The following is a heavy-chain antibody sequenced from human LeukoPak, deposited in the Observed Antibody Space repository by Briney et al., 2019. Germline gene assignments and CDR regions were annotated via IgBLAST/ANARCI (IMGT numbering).Heavy chain of an antibody. D-gene: IGHD3-10*01. V-gene: IGHV1-2*02. Sequence: ASVKVSCKASGYTFTDHYMHWVRQAPGQGLEWMGWINPNSGGTNYAQKFQGRVTMTRDTSISTAYMELNSLRSDDTAVYYCARDRWGSGSCFDPWGQGTLVTVSS. CDR3: ARDRWGSGSCFDP. CDR2: INPNSGGT. J-gene: IGHJ5*02. CDR1: GYTFTDHY.